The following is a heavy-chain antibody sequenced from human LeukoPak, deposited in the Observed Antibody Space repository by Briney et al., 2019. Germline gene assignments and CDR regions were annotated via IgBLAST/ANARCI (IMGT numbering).Heavy chain of an antibody. Sequence: GASVKVSCKASGYTFNGYYIHWVRQAPGQGLEWMGWINPNSGGTNYAQKFQGRVTMTRDTSISTAYMELSRLRSDDTAVYYCARESRDCSSTSCYACDYWGQGTLVTVSS. V-gene: IGHV1-2*02. J-gene: IGHJ4*02. CDR3: ARESRDCSSTSCYACDY. D-gene: IGHD2-2*01. CDR2: INPNSGGT. CDR1: GYTFNGYY.